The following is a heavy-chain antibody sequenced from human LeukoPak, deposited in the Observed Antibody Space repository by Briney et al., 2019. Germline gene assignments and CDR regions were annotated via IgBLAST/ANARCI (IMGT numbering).Heavy chain of an antibody. V-gene: IGHV4-34*01. CDR1: GGSFSGYY. CDR2: TNHSGST. J-gene: IGHJ5*02. Sequence: SETLSLTCAVYGGSFSGYYWSWIRQPPGKGLEWIGETNHSGSTIYNPSLKSRVTISVDTSKNQFSLKLTSVTAADTAVYYCARGGGYNWFDPWGQGTLVTVSS. CDR3: ARGGGYNWFDP.